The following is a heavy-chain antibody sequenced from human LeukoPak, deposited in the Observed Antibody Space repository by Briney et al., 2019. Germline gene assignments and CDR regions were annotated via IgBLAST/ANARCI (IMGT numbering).Heavy chain of an antibody. J-gene: IGHJ4*02. D-gene: IGHD1/OR15-1a*01. CDR3: ASQLAGTTLH. Sequence: SETLSLTSTVSGGSMSTHYWTWIRQPPGKGLEWIGFIYYTGSTNYNPSLKSRVTISVDTSKNQFSLRLNSVTAAETAVYYCASQLAGTTLHRGQGTLVTVSS. CDR2: IYYTGST. CDR1: GGSMSTHY. V-gene: IGHV4-59*11.